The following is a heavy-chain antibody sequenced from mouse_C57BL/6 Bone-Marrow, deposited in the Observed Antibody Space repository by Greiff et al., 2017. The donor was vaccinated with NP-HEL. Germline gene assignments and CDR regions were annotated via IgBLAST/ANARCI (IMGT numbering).Heavy chain of an antibody. V-gene: IGHV1-18*01. CDR3: ARENYYGHSGGYFDV. CDR2: INPNNGGT. J-gene: IGHJ1*03. D-gene: IGHD1-2*01. Sequence: VQLQQPGPELVKPGASVKIPCKASGYTFTDYNMDWVKQSHGKSLEWIGDINPNNGGTIYNQKFKGKATLTVDKSSSTAYMELRSLTSEDTAVYYCARENYYGHSGGYFDVWGTGTTVTVSS. CDR1: GYTFTDYN.